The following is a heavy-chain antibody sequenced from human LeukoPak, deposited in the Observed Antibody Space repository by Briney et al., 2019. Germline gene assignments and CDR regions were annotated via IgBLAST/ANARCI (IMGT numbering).Heavy chain of an antibody. CDR3: ARGERVPDF. J-gene: IGHJ4*02. CDR2: AYHSGST. V-gene: IGHV4-38-2*01. CDR1: GYSVSSGYY. Sequence: SETLSLTCAVSGYSVSSGYYWGWIRQPPGKGLEWIGSAYHSGSTYYNPSLKSRVTISIHTSKNQLSLKLTSVTAADTAVYYCARGERVPDFWGQGTLVTVSS. D-gene: IGHD3-10*01.